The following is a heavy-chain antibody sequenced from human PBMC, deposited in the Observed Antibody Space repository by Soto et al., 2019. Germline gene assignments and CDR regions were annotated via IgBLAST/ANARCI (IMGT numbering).Heavy chain of an antibody. CDR2: ISPYNGDT. J-gene: IGHJ4*02. V-gene: IGHV1-18*01. CDR1: GYTFTSYG. Sequence: QVQVVQSGPEVKKPGASVKVSCTTSGYTFTSYGITWVRQAPGQGLEWMGWISPYNGDTNYAQSLQGRVTMTTDTPTTTAYMALTSLRSDDTAIYYCARSSDLDCNGGSCYMDYWGQGTLITV. D-gene: IGHD2-15*01. CDR3: ARSSDLDCNGGSCYMDY.